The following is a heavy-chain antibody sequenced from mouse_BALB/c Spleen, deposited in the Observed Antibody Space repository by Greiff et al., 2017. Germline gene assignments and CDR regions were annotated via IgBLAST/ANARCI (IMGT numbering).Heavy chain of an antibody. Sequence: QVQLKESGPGLVAPSQSLSITCTVSGFSLTSYDISWIRQPPGKGLEWLGVIWTGGGTNYNSAFMSRLSISKDNSKSQVFLKMNSLQTDDTAIYYCVRDYRYDSGTYYYAMDYWGQGTSVTVSS. J-gene: IGHJ4*01. CDR2: IWTGGGT. CDR3: VRDYRYDSGTYYYAMDY. CDR1: GFSLTSYD. D-gene: IGHD2-14*01. V-gene: IGHV2-9-2*01.